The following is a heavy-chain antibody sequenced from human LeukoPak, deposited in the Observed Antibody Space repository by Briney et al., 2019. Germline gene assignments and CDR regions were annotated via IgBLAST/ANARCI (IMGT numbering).Heavy chain of an antibody. V-gene: IGHV1-2*02. CDR1: GYTLTELS. J-gene: IGHJ4*02. CDR3: AKLSGEDDY. Sequence: GASVKVSCKVSGYTLTELSMHWVRQAPGQGLEWMGWINPNSGGTNYAQKFQGRVTMTRDTSISTAYMELSRLRSDDTAVYYCAKLSGEDDYWGQGTLVTVSS. D-gene: IGHD5-12*01. CDR2: INPNSGGT.